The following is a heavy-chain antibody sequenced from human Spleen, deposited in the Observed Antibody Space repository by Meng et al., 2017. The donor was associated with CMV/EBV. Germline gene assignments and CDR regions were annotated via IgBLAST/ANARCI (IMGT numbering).Heavy chain of an antibody. Sequence: PLQQCGPGLLKPSETLSLTCAVYGGSFSGYYWSWIRQPPGKGLGWIGEINHSGSTNYNPSLKSRVTISVDTSKNQFSLKLSSVTAADTAVYYCARGPRTRFGERFDYWGQGTLVTVSS. CDR2: INHSGST. J-gene: IGHJ4*02. CDR3: ARGPRTRFGERFDY. CDR1: GGSFSGYY. V-gene: IGHV4-34*01. D-gene: IGHD3-10*02.